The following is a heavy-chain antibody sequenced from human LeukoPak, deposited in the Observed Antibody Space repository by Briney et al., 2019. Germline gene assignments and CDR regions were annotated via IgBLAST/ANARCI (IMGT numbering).Heavy chain of an antibody. V-gene: IGHV3-48*01. D-gene: IGHD2-2*01. CDR2: ISSSSSTI. J-gene: IGHJ4*02. CDR3: ASAAQYCSSTRCPFDY. CDR1: GFTFSNYN. Sequence: GGSLRLSCAASGFTFSNYNMNWVRQAPGKGLEWVSYISSSSSTIYYADSVKGRFTISRDNAKNSLYLQMNSLRAEDTAVYYCASAAQYCSSTRCPFDYWGQGTLVTVSS.